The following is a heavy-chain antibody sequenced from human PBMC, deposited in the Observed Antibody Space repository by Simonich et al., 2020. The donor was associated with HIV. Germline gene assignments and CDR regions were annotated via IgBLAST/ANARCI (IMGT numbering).Heavy chain of an antibody. CDR2: INSDPGGT. CDR1: GYTFTDYY. CDR3: ARAPGTGAWSYDAFDI. J-gene: IGHJ3*02. D-gene: IGHD2-8*02. Sequence: QVQLVQSGAEVTKPGASVKVSCKASGYTFTDYYIHWVRQAPGQGLEWMGRINSDPGGTNFAQKFQGRVTMTRDTAISTAYMELSSLTSDDTAVYYCARAPGTGAWSYDAFDIWGQGTMVTVSS. V-gene: IGHV1-2*06.